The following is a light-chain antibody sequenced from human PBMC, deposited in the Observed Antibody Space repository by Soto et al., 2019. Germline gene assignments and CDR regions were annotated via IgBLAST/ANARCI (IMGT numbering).Light chain of an antibody. CDR2: DVA. CDR1: SSDVGAYNY. V-gene: IGLV2-14*01. J-gene: IGLJ1*01. Sequence: QSALTQPASVSGSPGQSITISCTGTSSDVGAYNYVSWYQQHPGKAPKLMLYDVANRPSGVSNRFSGSKSGNTASLTISGLQAEDEADNYCNSYTSSSTYVFGTGTKLTVL. CDR3: NSYTSSSTYV.